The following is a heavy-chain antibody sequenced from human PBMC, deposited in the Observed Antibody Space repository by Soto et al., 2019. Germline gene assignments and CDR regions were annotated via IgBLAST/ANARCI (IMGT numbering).Heavy chain of an antibody. CDR1: GGSFSKYG. CDR2: IIPMFGIG. Sequence: QVQLVQSGAEVKMPGSSVSVSCKASGGSFSKYGISWVRQAPGQGLEWMGGIIPMFGIGNYAEKFLGRVTITADESTSARQMVRSSLRAEDTAVYFCGSGYRENDCYAMDVWGQGTTVTVSS. CDR3: GSGYRENDCYAMDV. V-gene: IGHV1-69*01. D-gene: IGHD5-12*01. J-gene: IGHJ6*02.